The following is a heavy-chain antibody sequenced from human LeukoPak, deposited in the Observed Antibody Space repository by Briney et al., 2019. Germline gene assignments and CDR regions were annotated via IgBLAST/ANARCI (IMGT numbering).Heavy chain of an antibody. J-gene: IGHJ4*02. D-gene: IGHD2-2*01. V-gene: IGHV3-9*01. CDR1: GFTFDDYA. CDR3: AKSGGSLDYAPFDY. CDR2: ISWNSGSI. Sequence: GRSLRLSCAASGFTFDDYAMPWVRQAPGKGLEWVSGISWNSGSIGYADSVKGRFTISRDNAKNSLYLQMNSLRAEDTALYYCAKSGGSLDYAPFDYWGQGTLVTVSS.